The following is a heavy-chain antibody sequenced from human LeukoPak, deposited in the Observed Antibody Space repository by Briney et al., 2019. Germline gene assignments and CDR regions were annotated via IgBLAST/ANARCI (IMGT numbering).Heavy chain of an antibody. CDR3: ARGPSSAAAGKAWFDP. Sequence: SQTLSLTCAISGDSVSSNSAAWNWIRQSPSRSLEWLGRTYYRSKWYNDYAVSVKSRITINPDTSKNQFSLQLNSVTPEDTAVYYCARGPSSAAAGKAWFDPWGQGTLVTVSS. CDR2: TYYRSKWYN. J-gene: IGHJ5*02. D-gene: IGHD6-13*01. V-gene: IGHV6-1*01. CDR1: GDSVSSNSAA.